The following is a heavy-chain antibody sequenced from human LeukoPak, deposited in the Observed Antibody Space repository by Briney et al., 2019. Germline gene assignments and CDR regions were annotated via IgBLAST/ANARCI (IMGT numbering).Heavy chain of an antibody. J-gene: IGHJ4*02. CDR2: MSVVTDRT. Sequence: GGSLRRSCSASGFNFRNYAMHWVRQAPGKGLEYVSAMSVVTDRTFYADSVMGRFTISRDNSANTLYLQMSSLRPEDTAVYYCVKPARGSGIQDGFDSWGQGTLLTVSS. V-gene: IGHV3-64D*06. CDR3: VKPARGSGIQDGFDS. CDR1: GFNFRNYA. D-gene: IGHD3-10*01.